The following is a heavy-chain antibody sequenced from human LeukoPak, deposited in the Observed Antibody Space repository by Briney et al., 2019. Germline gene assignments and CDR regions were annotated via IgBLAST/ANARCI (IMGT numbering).Heavy chain of an antibody. Sequence: GGSLRLSCAPSGFTVSSNYMSWVRQAPGKGLGWVSVIYSGGSTYYADSVKGRFTISRDNSKNTLYLQMNSLRAEDTAVYYCAGLMITFGGVIVWGQGTLVTVSS. CDR1: GFTVSSNY. CDR3: AGLMITFGGVIV. D-gene: IGHD3-16*02. J-gene: IGHJ4*02. CDR2: IYSGGST. V-gene: IGHV3-66*02.